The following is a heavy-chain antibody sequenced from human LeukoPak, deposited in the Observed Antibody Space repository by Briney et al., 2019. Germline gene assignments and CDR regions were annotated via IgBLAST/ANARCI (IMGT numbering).Heavy chain of an antibody. CDR2: ISSSSSTI. D-gene: IGHD3-10*01. CDR1: GFTFSSYS. V-gene: IGHV3-48*01. J-gene: IGHJ3*02. Sequence: PGGSLRLSCAASGFTFSSYSMNWVRQAPGKGLEWVSYISSSSSTIYYADSVKGRFTISRDNAKNSLYLQMNSLRAEDTAVYYCARAGANYYGSVSYYNDAFDIWGQGTMVTVSS. CDR3: ARAGANYYGSVSYYNDAFDI.